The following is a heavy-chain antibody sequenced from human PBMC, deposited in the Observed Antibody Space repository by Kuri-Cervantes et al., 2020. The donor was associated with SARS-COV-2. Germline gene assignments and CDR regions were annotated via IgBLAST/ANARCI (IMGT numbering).Heavy chain of an antibody. CDR1: GFTVSSNY. J-gene: IGHJ4*02. CDR2: ISSSSSYI. Sequence: GESLKISCAASGFTVSSNYMNWVRQAPGKGLEWASSISSSSSYIYYADSVKGRFTISRDNAKNSLYLQMDSLRAEDTAVYYCARPAETGTRFDYWGQGTLVTVSS. D-gene: IGHD1-1*01. CDR3: ARPAETGTRFDY. V-gene: IGHV3-21*01.